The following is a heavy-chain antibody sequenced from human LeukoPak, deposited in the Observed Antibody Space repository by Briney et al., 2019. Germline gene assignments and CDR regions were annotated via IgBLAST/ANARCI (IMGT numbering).Heavy chain of an antibody. V-gene: IGHV4-34*01. Sequence: SETLSLTCAVYGGSFSGYYWSWIRQPPGKGLEWIGEINHSGSTNYNPSLKSRVTISVDTSKNQFSLKLSSVTAADTAVYYCARGRASHYYGSESSNLDYWGQGTLVTVSS. J-gene: IGHJ4*02. CDR1: GGSFSGYY. CDR3: ARGRASHYYGSESSNLDY. D-gene: IGHD3-10*01. CDR2: INHSGST.